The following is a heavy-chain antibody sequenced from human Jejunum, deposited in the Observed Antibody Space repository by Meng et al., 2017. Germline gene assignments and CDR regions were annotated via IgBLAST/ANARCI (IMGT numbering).Heavy chain of an antibody. CDR3: VRGDTVATYPFDS. Sequence: GESLKISCAASGFTFSSYAMAWVRQAPGKGLEWVAVTSHDGNDPNYADSVKGRFSISRDNSKNTLYLQMNSLRTEDTAVYYCVRGDTVATYPFDSWGQGTLVTVSS. D-gene: IGHD5-12*01. V-gene: IGHV3-30*01. J-gene: IGHJ4*02. CDR2: TSHDGNDP. CDR1: GFTFSSYA.